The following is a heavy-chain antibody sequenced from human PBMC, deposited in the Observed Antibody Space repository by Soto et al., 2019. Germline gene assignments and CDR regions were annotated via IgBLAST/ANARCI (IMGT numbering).Heavy chain of an antibody. D-gene: IGHD3-22*01. CDR3: ARSPDSSGYYPRWYYYGMDV. J-gene: IGHJ6*02. Sequence: PSETLSLTCAVSGGSISSSNWWSWVRQPPGKGLEWIGEIYHSGSTNYNPSLKSRVTISVDKSKNQFSLKLSSVTAADMAVYYCARSPDSSGYYPRWYYYGMDVWGQGTTVTVSS. CDR2: IYHSGST. V-gene: IGHV4-4*02. CDR1: GGSISSSNW.